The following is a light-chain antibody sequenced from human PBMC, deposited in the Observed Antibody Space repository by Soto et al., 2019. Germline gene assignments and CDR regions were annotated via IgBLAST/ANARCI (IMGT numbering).Light chain of an antibody. CDR2: GAS. V-gene: IGKV3-15*01. CDR1: QSVSSY. Sequence: EIVMTQSPATLSVSPGERASLSCRASQSVSSYLAWYQRKPGQAPRLLIYGASTRATVIPARFSGSGSGPDFILTLSSLQSEDFAVYYCQQYSKWPLTFGGGTKVEIK. J-gene: IGKJ4*01. CDR3: QQYSKWPLT.